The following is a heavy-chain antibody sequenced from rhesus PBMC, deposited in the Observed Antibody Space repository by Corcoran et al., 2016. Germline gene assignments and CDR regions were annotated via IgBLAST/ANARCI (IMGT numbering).Heavy chain of an antibody. V-gene: IGHV4-106*01. CDR2: IYGSGWGT. CDR3: ARYSSGWDFDY. CDR1: GGSISDDYY. Sequence: QVQLQESGPGLVKPSETPYLTCAVSGGSISDDYYWRWIRPPPGTGLEWIVYIYGSGWGTNYNPSLKNRVTISIDTSKNQCSLKLSSVTAADTAVYYCARYSSGWDFDYWGQGVLVTVSS. J-gene: IGHJ4*01. D-gene: IGHD6-31*01.